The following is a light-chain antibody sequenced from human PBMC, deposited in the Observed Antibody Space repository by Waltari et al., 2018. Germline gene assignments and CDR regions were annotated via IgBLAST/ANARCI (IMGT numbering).Light chain of an antibody. Sequence: DIQMTQSPPSLSASVGDRVTITCRASQGISSYLSWYQQKPGKAPNHLIYAASSLQSGVTSRFSGSGSGTDFTLTISSLQPEDFATYYCQQSYSTPRTFGQGTRVEIK. CDR1: QGISSY. V-gene: IGKV1-39*01. CDR2: AAS. J-gene: IGKJ1*01. CDR3: QQSYSTPRT.